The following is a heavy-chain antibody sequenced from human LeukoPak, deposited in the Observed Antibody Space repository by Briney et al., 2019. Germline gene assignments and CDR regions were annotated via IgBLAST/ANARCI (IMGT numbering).Heavy chain of an antibody. CDR2: IKSDGSRT. D-gene: IGHD2/OR15-2a*01. J-gene: IGHJ3*02. CDR1: GFTFSSYW. CDR3: ARGIIDVMSVAFEM. Sequence: PGGSLRLSCAASGFTFSSYWMHWVRQAPGKGLVWVSSIKSDGSRTSYVDSVKGRFTISRDDARNTLYVQMNSLRAEDTAMYYCARGIIDVMSVAFEMWGQGTMVTVSS. V-gene: IGHV3-74*01.